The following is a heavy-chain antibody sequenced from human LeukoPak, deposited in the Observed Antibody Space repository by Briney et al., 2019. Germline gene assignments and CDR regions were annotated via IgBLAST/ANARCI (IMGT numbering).Heavy chain of an antibody. Sequence: SQTLSLTCTVSGGSISSGDYYWAWIRQPPGKGLEWLGTFHKSGNTYYNPSLRSRVTISGDTSNNQLSLKVNSVTAADTAVYYCARESEVGAAFFDYWGQGTLVTVSS. D-gene: IGHD1-26*01. CDR3: ARESEVGAAFFDY. V-gene: IGHV4-39*07. J-gene: IGHJ4*02. CDR1: GGSISSGDYY. CDR2: FHKSGNT.